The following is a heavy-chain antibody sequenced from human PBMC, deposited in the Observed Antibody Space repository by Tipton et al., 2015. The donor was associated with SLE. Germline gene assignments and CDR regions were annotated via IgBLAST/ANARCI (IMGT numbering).Heavy chain of an antibody. V-gene: IGHV3-74*01. Sequence: GSLRLSCAASGFTFSSYWMHWVRQAPGKGLVWVSRINSDGGGTSYADSVKGRFTISRDNAENTLYLQMNSLRVEDTAVYYCARDGIAATYGGLDIWGQGTMVTVSS. CDR1: GFTFSSYW. CDR3: ARDGIAATYGGLDI. CDR2: INSDGGGT. J-gene: IGHJ3*02. D-gene: IGHD6-13*01.